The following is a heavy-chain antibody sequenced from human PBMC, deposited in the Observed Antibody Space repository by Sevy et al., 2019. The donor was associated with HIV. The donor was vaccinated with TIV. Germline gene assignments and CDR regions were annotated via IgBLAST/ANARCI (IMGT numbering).Heavy chain of an antibody. CDR2: ISWNSGSI. V-gene: IGHV3-9*01. J-gene: IGHJ6*02. Sequence: GGSLRLSCAASGFTFDDYAMHWVRQAPGKGLEWVSGISWNSGSIGYADSVKGRFTISRDNARNSLYLQMTSLRAEDTALYYCAKEGYCSGGSCWYGMDVWGQGTTVTVSS. CDR3: AKEGYCSGGSCWYGMDV. D-gene: IGHD2-15*01. CDR1: GFTFDDYA.